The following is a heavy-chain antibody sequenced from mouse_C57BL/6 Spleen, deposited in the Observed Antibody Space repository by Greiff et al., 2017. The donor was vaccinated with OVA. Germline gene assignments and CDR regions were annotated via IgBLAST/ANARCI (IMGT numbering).Heavy chain of an antibody. CDR1: GYSITSGYY. CDR3: ARCDGYYYYAMDY. V-gene: IGHV3-6*01. Sequence: DVQLQESGPGLVKPSQSLSLTCSVTGYSITSGYYWNWIRQFPGNKLEWMGYISYDGSNNYNPSLKNRISITRDTSKNQFFLKLNSVTTEDTATYYCARCDGYYYYAMDYWGQGTSVTVSS. J-gene: IGHJ4*01. CDR2: ISYDGSN. D-gene: IGHD2-3*01.